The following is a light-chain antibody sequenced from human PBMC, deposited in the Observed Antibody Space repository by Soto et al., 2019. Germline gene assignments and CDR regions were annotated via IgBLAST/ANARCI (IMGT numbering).Light chain of an antibody. CDR2: GAS. CDR1: ETVATN. J-gene: IGKJ1*01. Sequence: VMTQSPATLSVSPGERATLSCWASETVATNLAWYQQKPGQAPRLLISGASTRAAGISDRFRGSGSGTEFTLTISSLQPDDFATYYCQQYNSYWTFGQGTKVDIK. CDR3: QQYNSYWT. V-gene: IGKV3-15*01.